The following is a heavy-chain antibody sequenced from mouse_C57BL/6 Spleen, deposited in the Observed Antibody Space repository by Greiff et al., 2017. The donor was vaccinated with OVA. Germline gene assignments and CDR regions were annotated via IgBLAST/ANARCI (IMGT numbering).Heavy chain of an antibody. CDR2: IDPSDSYT. D-gene: IGHD1-1*01. J-gene: IGHJ4*01. CDR1: GYTFTSYW. Sequence: QVQLQQPGAELVRPGTSVKLSCKASGYTFTSYWMHWVKQRPGPGLEWIGVIDPSDSYTNYHQKFKGKATLTVDTSSSTAYMQRSSLTSEDAAVYECAREYGTPMLMDYWGQGTSVTVSS. V-gene: IGHV1-59*01. CDR3: AREYGTPMLMDY.